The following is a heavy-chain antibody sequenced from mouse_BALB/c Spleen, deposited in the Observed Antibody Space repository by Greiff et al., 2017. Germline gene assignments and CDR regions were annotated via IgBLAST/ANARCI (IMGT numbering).Heavy chain of an antibody. J-gene: IGHJ2*01. CDR1: GFAFSSYD. CDR3: ARQEGSSVDY. Sequence: EVQVVESGGGLVKPGGSLKLSCAASGFAFSSYDMSWVRQTPEKRLEWVAYISSGGGSTYYPDTVKGRFTISRDNAKNTLYLQMSRLKSEDTAMYYSARQEGSSVDYWGQGTTVTVSS. V-gene: IGHV5-12-1*01. D-gene: IGHD1-1*01. CDR2: ISSGGGST.